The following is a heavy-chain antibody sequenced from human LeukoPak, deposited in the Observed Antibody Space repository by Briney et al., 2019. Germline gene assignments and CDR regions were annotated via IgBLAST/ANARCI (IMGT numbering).Heavy chain of an antibody. V-gene: IGHV3-33*01. J-gene: IGHJ4*02. CDR3: ARDRLTCSGGSCHQYYFDY. Sequence: GGSLRLSCAASGFTFSSYGMHWVCQAPGKGLEWVSLVWYDGGNKYYADSVKGRFTSSRDNYQNKLYLQMNSLRAEDTDVYFCARDRLTCSGGSCHQYYFDYWGQGTLVAVSS. D-gene: IGHD2-15*01. CDR1: GFTFSSYG. CDR2: VWYDGGNK.